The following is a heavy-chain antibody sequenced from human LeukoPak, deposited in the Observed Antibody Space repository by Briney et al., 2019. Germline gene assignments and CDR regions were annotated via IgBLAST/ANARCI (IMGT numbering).Heavy chain of an antibody. J-gene: IGHJ4*02. CDR2: ISAYNGNT. D-gene: IGHD6-19*01. V-gene: IGHV1-18*01. Sequence: ASVKVSCKASGYTFTSYGISWVRQAPGQGLEWMGWISAYNGNTNYAQKLQGRVTMTIDTSTSTAYMELRSLRSEDTAVYYCARLRGQWLVDYWGQGTLVTVSS. CDR1: GYTFTSYG. CDR3: ARLRGQWLVDY.